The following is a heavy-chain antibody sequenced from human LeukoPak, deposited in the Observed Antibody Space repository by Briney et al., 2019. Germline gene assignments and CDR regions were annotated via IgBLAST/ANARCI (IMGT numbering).Heavy chain of an antibody. CDR3: ARRSGSIDY. V-gene: IGHV5-51*01. J-gene: IGHJ4*02. Sequence: GESLKISCKGSGYSFFSYWIAWVRQMPGKSLEWMGIIFPGDSVTRYSASFQSQVTISADKSIRTAYLQWSSLKASDTAMYDCARRSGSIDYWGQGTLVTVPS. CDR1: GYSFFSYW. CDR2: IFPGDSVT. D-gene: IGHD1-26*01.